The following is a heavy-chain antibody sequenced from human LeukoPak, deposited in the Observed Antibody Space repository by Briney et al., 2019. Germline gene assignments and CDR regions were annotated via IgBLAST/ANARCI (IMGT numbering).Heavy chain of an antibody. CDR3: ARWKISSLKADY. J-gene: IGHJ4*02. Sequence: ASVKVSCKASGYTFTGYYMHWVRQAPGQGLEWMGWINPNSGGTNYAQKLQGRVTMTTDTSTSTAYMELRSLRSDDTAVYYCARWKISSLKADYWGQGTLVTVSS. D-gene: IGHD3-3*02. CDR1: GYTFTGYY. CDR2: INPNSGGT. V-gene: IGHV1-2*02.